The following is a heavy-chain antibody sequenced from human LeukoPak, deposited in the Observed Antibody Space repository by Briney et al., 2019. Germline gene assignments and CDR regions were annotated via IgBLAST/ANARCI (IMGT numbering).Heavy chain of an antibody. CDR3: GKVLGAYGGASDY. J-gene: IGHJ4*02. Sequence: PGGSLRLSCAASGFSFSNYWMAWVRQVPGKGLVWVSRINGDESITYYADSERGRFTISRDNAKNTLFLQMNSLRGEDTAVYYCGKVLGAYGGASDYWGQGTRVTVSS. CDR1: GFSFSNYW. CDR2: INGDESIT. D-gene: IGHD2-8*01. V-gene: IGHV3-74*01.